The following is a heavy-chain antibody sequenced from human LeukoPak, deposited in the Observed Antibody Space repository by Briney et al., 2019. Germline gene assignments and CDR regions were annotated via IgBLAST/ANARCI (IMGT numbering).Heavy chain of an antibody. CDR2: ITRSGDSA. Sequence: GGSLRLSCAASGFTFSSYAMSWVRQAPGKGLEWVSAITRSGDSAYYVDSVKGRFTISRDNSKNTLYLQMNSLRVEDTAVYYCANYEGSYNSAKFDPWGQGTLVTVSS. CDR3: ANYEGSYNSAKFDP. V-gene: IGHV3-23*01. J-gene: IGHJ5*02. CDR1: GFTFSSYA. D-gene: IGHD6-25*01.